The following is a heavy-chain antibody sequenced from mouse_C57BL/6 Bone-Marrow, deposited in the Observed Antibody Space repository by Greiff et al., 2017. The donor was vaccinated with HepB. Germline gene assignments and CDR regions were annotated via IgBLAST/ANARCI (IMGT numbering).Heavy chain of an antibody. D-gene: IGHD2-12*01. Sequence: QVQLQQPGAELVMPGASVKLSCKASGYTFTSYWMHWVKQRPGQGLEWIGEIDPSDSYTNYNQKFKGKSTLTVDKSSSTAYMQLSSLTSEDTAVYYCARYCYGCAYWGQGTLVTVSA. V-gene: IGHV1-69*01. CDR2: IDPSDSYT. CDR1: GYTFTSYW. CDR3: ARYCYGCAY. J-gene: IGHJ3*01.